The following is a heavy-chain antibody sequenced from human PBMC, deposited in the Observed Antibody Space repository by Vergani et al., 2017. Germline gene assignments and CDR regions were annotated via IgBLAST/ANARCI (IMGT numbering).Heavy chain of an antibody. CDR2: IYHSGST. V-gene: IGHV4-30-2*01. J-gene: IGHJ5*02. CDR1: GGSISSGGYS. CDR3: ARVKGCSSTSCYDYNWFDP. D-gene: IGHD2-2*01. Sequence: QLQLQESGSGLVKPSQTLSLTCAVSGGSISSGGYSWSWIRQPPGKGLEWIGYIYHSGSTYYNPSLKSRVTISGDRSKNQFSLKLSSVTAADTAVYYCARVKGCSSTSCYDYNWFDPWGQGTLVTVSS.